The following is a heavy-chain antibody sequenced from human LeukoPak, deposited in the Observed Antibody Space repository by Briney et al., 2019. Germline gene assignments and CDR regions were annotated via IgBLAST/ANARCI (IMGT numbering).Heavy chain of an antibody. Sequence: PGGSLRLSCVASGFTFSSYGMHWVRQAPGKGLEWVAFIRYDRSTKYADSVKGRFTISRDNSKNMLFLQLNSVTTEDTALYYCAKDQPDYGSGNYEDSWGPGTLVTVSS. CDR1: GFTFSSYG. V-gene: IGHV3-30*02. D-gene: IGHD3-10*01. CDR3: AKDQPDYGSGNYEDS. J-gene: IGHJ4*02. CDR2: IRYDRSTK.